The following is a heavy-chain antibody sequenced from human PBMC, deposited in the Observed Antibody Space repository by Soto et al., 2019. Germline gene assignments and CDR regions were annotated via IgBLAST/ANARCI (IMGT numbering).Heavy chain of an antibody. J-gene: IGHJ4*02. CDR1: GCSLSSYY. CDR3: ARGAIHHQFKDYYDSSGYLEY. D-gene: IGHD3-22*01. CDR2: IYYSGST. Sequence: PAETLSLTCALHGCSLSSYYLSWIRQPSGKGLESIGYIYYSGSTNYNPSLKSRVTISVATSKNQVSLTLISVTAADTAVYYCARGAIHHQFKDYYDSSGYLEYWGQGTLVTVSS. V-gene: IGHV4-59*12.